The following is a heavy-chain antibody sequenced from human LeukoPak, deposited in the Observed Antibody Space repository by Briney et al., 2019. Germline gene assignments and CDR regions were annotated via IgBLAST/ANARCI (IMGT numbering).Heavy chain of an antibody. CDR1: GFTFSSYA. D-gene: IGHD3-16*02. J-gene: IGHJ3*02. Sequence: GGSLRLSCAASGFTFSSYAMSWVRQAPGKGLEWVANIKQDGSEKYYVDSVKGRFTISRDNAKNSLYLQMNSLRAEDTAVYYCARDRNDYVWGSYRLVGAFDIWGQGTMVTVSS. V-gene: IGHV3-7*01. CDR3: ARDRNDYVWGSYRLVGAFDI. CDR2: IKQDGSEK.